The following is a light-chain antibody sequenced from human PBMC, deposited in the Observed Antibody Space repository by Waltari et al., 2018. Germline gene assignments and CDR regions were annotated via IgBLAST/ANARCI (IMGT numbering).Light chain of an antibody. CDR2: DVS. J-gene: IGLJ3*02. Sequence: QSALTQPRSVSGSPGQSVTISCTGTSSDVGTYNYVSWYQQHPGKAPKFMIYDVSQRPSGVPYRFSGSKSGNTASLTISGLQAEDEADYYCCSYAGRYTWVFGGGTKVTVL. CDR1: SSDVGTYNY. CDR3: CSYAGRYTWV. V-gene: IGLV2-11*01.